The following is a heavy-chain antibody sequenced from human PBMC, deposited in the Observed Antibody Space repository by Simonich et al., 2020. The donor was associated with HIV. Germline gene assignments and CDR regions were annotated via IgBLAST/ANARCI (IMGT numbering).Heavy chain of an antibody. CDR1: GYTFTGYY. Sequence: QVQLVQSGAEVKKPGASVKVSCKASGYTFTGYYMHWVRQAPGQGLGWRGRINPNSGGTNYAQKFQGRVTMTRDTSISPAYMELSRLRSDDTAVYYCARDFGDSYGPSGGMDVWGQGTTVTVSS. CDR2: INPNSGGT. V-gene: IGHV1-2*02. CDR3: ARDFGDSYGPSGGMDV. J-gene: IGHJ6*02. D-gene: IGHD5-18*01.